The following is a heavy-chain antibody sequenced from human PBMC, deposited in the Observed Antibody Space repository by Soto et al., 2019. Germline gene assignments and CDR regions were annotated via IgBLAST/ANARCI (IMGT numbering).Heavy chain of an antibody. Sequence: GASVKVSCKASGYTFTSYAMHWVRQAPGQRLEWMGWINAGNGNTKYSQKFQGRVTITRDTSASTAYMELSSLRSEDTAVYYCAREYVYGDYSNWFDPWGQGTLVTVSS. V-gene: IGHV1-3*01. CDR1: GYTFTSYA. D-gene: IGHD4-17*01. J-gene: IGHJ5*02. CDR2: INAGNGNT. CDR3: AREYVYGDYSNWFDP.